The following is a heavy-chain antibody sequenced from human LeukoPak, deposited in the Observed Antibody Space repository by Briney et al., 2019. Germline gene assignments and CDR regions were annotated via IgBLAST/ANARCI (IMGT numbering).Heavy chain of an antibody. CDR2: IYYSGST. V-gene: IGHV4-39*01. D-gene: IGHD5-12*01. CDR3: ASQRDIVATNFDY. CDR1: GGSISSSSYY. Sequence: SETLSLTCTVSGGSISSSSYYWGWIRQPPGKGLEWIGSIYYSGSTYYNPSLKSRATISVDTSKNQFSLKLSSVTAADTAVYYCASQRDIVATNFDYWGQGTLVTVSS. J-gene: IGHJ4*02.